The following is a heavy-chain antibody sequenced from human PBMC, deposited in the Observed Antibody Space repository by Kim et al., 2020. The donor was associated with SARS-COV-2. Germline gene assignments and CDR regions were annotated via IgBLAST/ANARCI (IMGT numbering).Heavy chain of an antibody. J-gene: IGHJ4*02. CDR3: ERRGGAEWLVLYHFDY. D-gene: IGHD3-22*01. Sequence: SETLSLTCTVSGGSISSSSYYWGWIRQPPGQGLEWIGSIYYSGSTYYNPSLKSRVTISVDTSKNQLSLKLSSVTAADTAVYYCERRGGAEWLVLYHFDYWGQGTLVTVSS. CDR1: GGSISSSSYY. CDR2: IYYSGST. V-gene: IGHV4-39*01.